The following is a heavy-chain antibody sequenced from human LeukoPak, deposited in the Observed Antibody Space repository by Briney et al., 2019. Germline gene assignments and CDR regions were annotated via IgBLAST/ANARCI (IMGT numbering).Heavy chain of an antibody. Sequence: SETLSLTCTVSGGSISSGSYYWSWIRQPAGKGLEWIGRIYTSGSTNYNPSLKSRVTISVDTSKNQFSLKLSSVTAADTAVYYCAREGGGGSELFDYWGQGTLVTVSS. CDR2: IYTSGST. CDR3: AREGGGGSELFDY. D-gene: IGHD2-15*01. J-gene: IGHJ4*02. V-gene: IGHV4-61*02. CDR1: GGSISSGSYY.